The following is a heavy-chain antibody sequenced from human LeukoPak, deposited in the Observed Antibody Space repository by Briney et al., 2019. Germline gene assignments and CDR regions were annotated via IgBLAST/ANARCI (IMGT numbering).Heavy chain of an antibody. J-gene: IGHJ4*02. CDR3: AKGVKVFDY. Sequence: GGSLRLSCLASGFTFSSYAMSWVRQAPGKGLEWVSSISSGGGSTYYADSVKGRFTISRDNFKDMLYLQMNSLRAEDTAVYYCAKGVKVFDYWGQGTLVTVSS. CDR2: ISSGGGST. D-gene: IGHD3-10*01. CDR1: GFTFSSYA. V-gene: IGHV3-23*01.